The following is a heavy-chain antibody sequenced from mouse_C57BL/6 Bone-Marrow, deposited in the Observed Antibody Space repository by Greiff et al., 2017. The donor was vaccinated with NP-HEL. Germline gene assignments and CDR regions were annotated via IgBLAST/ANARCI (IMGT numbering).Heavy chain of an antibody. CDR2: INPSNGGT. Sequence: QVQLQQPGTELVKPGASVKLSCKASGYTFTSYWMHWVKQRPGQGLEWIGNINPSNGGTNYNEKFKRKATLTVDKSSSTAYMQLSSLTSEDSAVYDCARRTTVVPYYFDYWGQGTTLTVSS. V-gene: IGHV1-53*01. D-gene: IGHD1-1*01. CDR1: GYTFTSYW. J-gene: IGHJ2*01. CDR3: ARRTTVVPYYFDY.